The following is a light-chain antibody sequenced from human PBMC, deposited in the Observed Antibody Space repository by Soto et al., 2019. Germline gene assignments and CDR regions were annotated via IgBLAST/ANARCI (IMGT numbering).Light chain of an antibody. CDR1: QSVSSNY. J-gene: IGKJ1*01. CDR2: DAS. CDR3: QQYGGSPGT. Sequence: EIVLKQSPGTLSLSSGERATLSCRASQSVSSNYLAWYQQRPGQAPRLLIYDASSRATGVPDRFSGSGSGTDFTLTISRLEPEDFAVYYCQQYGGSPGTLGQGTKVDIK. V-gene: IGKV3-20*01.